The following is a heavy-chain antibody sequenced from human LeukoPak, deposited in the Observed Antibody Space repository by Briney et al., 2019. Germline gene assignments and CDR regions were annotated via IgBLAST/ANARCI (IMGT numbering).Heavy chain of an antibody. CDR1: GYTFTVYY. V-gene: IGHV1-2*02. Sequence: GASVTVSCKASGYTFTVYYMHWVRQAPGQGLEWMGWINPNSGGTKYAQNFQGRVTMTRDTSISTAYMELSSLRSDDTAVYYCARDRGGDAFDIWGQGTMVTVSS. J-gene: IGHJ3*02. D-gene: IGHD3-10*01. CDR2: INPNSGGT. CDR3: ARDRGGDAFDI.